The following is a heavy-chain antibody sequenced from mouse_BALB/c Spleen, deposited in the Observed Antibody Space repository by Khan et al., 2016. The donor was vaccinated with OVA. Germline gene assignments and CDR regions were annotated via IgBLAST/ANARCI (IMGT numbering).Heavy chain of an antibody. CDR3: ASRVRY. Sequence: EVKLEESGAELVKSGATVKLSCTASGHTITNNYMHWLKQWPEQGLEWIGRIDPPNGNTNYDPKFQSKATITADTSSNTAYLQLSSLTSEDPALFDRASRVRYWGQGTTLTVSS. CDR2: IDPPNGNT. V-gene: IGHV14-3*02. J-gene: IGHJ2*01. CDR1: GHTITNNY.